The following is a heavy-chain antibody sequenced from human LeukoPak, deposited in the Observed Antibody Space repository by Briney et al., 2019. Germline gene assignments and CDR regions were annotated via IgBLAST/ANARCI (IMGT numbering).Heavy chain of an antibody. D-gene: IGHD5-24*01. CDR1: GGSISSSLYY. CDR2: IQYSGNT. V-gene: IGHV4-39*07. CDR3: ARGGRDGFNYAVFAFDI. Sequence: SETLSLTCTVSGGSISSSLYYWAWIRLPPGKGPEWIGSIQYSGNTYNNPSLMSRLSISADVAKNHLSLRLTSVTAADSAVYYCARGGRDGFNYAVFAFDIWGHGTVVTVSS. J-gene: IGHJ3*02.